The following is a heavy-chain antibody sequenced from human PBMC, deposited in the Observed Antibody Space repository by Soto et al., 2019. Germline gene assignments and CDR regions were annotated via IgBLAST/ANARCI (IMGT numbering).Heavy chain of an antibody. CDR2: ISYDGSNK. Sequence: QVQLVESGGGVVQPGRSLRLSCAASGFTFSSYAMHWVRQAPGKGLEWVAVISYDGSNKYYADSVKGRFTISRDNSKNTLYLQMNSLRAEDTAVYYCARDRWVNVQYYGSGSILGYWGQGTLVTVSS. J-gene: IGHJ4*02. CDR1: GFTFSSYA. D-gene: IGHD3-10*01. CDR3: ARDRWVNVQYYGSGSILGY. V-gene: IGHV3-30-3*01.